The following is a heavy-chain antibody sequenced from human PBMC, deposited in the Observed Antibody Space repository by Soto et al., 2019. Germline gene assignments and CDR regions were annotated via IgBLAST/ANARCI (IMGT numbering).Heavy chain of an antibody. J-gene: IGHJ2*01. CDR2: ISAYNGNT. CDR3: AREGQQLVPSSYWYFDL. V-gene: IGHV1-18*01. CDR1: GYTFTSYG. D-gene: IGHD6-13*01. Sequence: ASVKVSCKASGYTFTSYGISWVRQAPGQGLEWMGWISAYNGNTNYAQKLQGRVTMTTDTSTSTAYMELRSLRSDDTAVYYCAREGQQLVPSSYWYFDLWGRGTLVTVSS.